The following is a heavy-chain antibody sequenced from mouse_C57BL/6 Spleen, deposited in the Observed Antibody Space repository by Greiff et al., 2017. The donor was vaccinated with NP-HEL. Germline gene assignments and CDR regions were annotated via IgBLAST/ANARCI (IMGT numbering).Heavy chain of an antibody. J-gene: IGHJ2*01. Sequence: EVQGVESGEGLVKPGGSLKLSCAASGFTFSSYAMSWVRQTPEKRLEWVAYISSGGDYIYYADTVKGRFTNSRDNARNTLYLQMSSLKSEDTAMYYCTRASYYYGSSFDYWGQGTTLTVSS. CDR3: TRASYYYGSSFDY. D-gene: IGHD1-1*01. CDR1: GFTFSSYA. V-gene: IGHV5-9-1*02. CDR2: ISSGGDYI.